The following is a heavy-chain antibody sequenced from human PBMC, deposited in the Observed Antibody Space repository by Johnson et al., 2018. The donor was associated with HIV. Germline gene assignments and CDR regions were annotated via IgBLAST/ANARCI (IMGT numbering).Heavy chain of an antibody. V-gene: IGHV3-66*01. Sequence: VQLVESGGGLVQPGRSLRLSCTASGFTFGDYAMSWVRQAPGKGLEWVSVIYSGGSTFYADSVKGRFTISRDNSKNTLYLQMNTLRAEDTAVYYCAREAGAFDIWGQGTTVTVSP. CDR2: IYSGGST. CDR3: AREAGAFDI. CDR1: GFTFGDYA. J-gene: IGHJ3*02.